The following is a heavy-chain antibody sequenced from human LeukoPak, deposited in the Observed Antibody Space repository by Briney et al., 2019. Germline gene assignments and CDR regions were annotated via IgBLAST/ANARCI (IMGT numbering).Heavy chain of an antibody. J-gene: IGHJ6*03. CDR1: GYSINSGYY. CDR3: AREVVDYYYMDV. D-gene: IGHD2-15*01. Sequence: SETLSLTCAVSGYSINSGYYWGWIRQPPGKGLEWIGSIYHSGSTYYNPSLKSRVTISVDTSKNQFSLKLSSVTAADTAVYYCAREVVDYYYMDVWGKGTTVTVSS. CDR2: IYHSGST. V-gene: IGHV4-38-2*02.